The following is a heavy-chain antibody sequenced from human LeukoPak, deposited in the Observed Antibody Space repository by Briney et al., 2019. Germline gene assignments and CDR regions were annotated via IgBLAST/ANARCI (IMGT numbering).Heavy chain of an antibody. J-gene: IGHJ5*02. D-gene: IGHD3-16*01. V-gene: IGHV3-23*01. CDR2: ITNSGGTA. CDR1: GFTFSSYA. CDR3: AKEFAPDFYVLGWFDP. Sequence: GGSLRLSCAASGFTFSSYAMTWVRQAPGKGLEWVSSITNSGGTAHYAGSAKGRFTISRDNAKNTLYLQMSSLRVDDTAIYYCAKEFAPDFYVLGWFDPWGQGTLVTVSS.